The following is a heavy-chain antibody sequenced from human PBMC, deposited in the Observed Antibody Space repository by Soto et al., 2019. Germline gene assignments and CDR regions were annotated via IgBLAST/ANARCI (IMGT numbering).Heavy chain of an antibody. J-gene: IGHJ4*02. Sequence: QVQLVESGGGVVQPGRSLRLSCAASGFTFSSYGMHWVRQAPGKGLEWVAVIWYDGSNKYYTDSVKGRFTISRDNSRNTPYLQMNSLSTEDTALYYCARGLITSTHRGIDYWGQGALVTVSS. V-gene: IGHV3-33*01. D-gene: IGHD3-16*01. CDR3: ARGLITSTHRGIDY. CDR1: GFTFSSYG. CDR2: IWYDGSNK.